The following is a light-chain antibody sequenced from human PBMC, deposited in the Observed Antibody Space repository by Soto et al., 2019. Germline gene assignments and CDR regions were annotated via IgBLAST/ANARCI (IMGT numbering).Light chain of an antibody. CDR1: QSVSTR. CDR2: KAS. CDR3: QHYNSYSEA. J-gene: IGKJ1*01. V-gene: IGKV1-5*03. Sequence: IQMTQSPSTLSGSVGDRVTIICRASQSVSTRLAWYQQKPGKAPKLLIYKASTLKSGVPSRFSGSGSGTEFTLTISSLQPDDFATYYCQHYNSYSEAFGQGTKVDIK.